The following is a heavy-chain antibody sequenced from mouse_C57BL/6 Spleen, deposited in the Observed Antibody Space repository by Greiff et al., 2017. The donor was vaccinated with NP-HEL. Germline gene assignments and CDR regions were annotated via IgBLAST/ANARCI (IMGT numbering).Heavy chain of an antibody. J-gene: IGHJ2*01. V-gene: IGHV1-55*01. D-gene: IGHD6-1*01. Sequence: QVQLKQPGAELVKPGASVKMSCKASGYTFTSYWITWVKQRPGQGLEWIGDIYPGSGSTTYNEKFKSKATLTVDPSSSTAYMPLSSLTSEDSAVYYCAREGGASYYFDYWGQGTTRTVSS. CDR1: GYTFTSYW. CDR3: AREGGASYYFDY. CDR2: IYPGSGST.